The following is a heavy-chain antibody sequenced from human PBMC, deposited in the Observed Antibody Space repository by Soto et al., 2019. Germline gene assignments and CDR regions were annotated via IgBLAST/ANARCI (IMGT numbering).Heavy chain of an antibody. CDR1: GYIFTSYW. CDR2: IYPRDSDT. D-gene: IGHD6-13*01. J-gene: IGHJ6*02. CDR3: ARPRSSSRNYYGMDV. Sequence: GESLKISCKGSGYIFTSYWIAWVRQMPGKGLEWMGFIYPRDSDTRYSPSFQGQVTISADKSVTTAYLQWSSLKASDTAMYYCARPRSSSRNYYGMDVWGQGTTVTVSS. V-gene: IGHV5-51*01.